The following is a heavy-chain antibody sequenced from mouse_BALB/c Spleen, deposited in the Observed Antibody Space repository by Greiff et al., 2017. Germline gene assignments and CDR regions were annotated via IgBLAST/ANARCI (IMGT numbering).Heavy chain of an antibody. CDR2: IWRGGST. Sequence: VQLKESGPSLVQPSQSLSITCTVSGFSLTSYGVHWVRQSPGKGLEWLGVIWRGGSTDYNAAFMSRLSITKDNSKSQVFFKMNSLQADDTAIYYCAKPPYSHYYAMDYWGQGTSVTVSS. V-gene: IGHV2-5-1*01. CDR1: GFSLTSYG. J-gene: IGHJ4*01. D-gene: IGHD2-10*01. CDR3: AKPPYSHYYAMDY.